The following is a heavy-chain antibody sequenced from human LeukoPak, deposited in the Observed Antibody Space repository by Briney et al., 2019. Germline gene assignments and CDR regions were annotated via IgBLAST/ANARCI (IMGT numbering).Heavy chain of an antibody. CDR3: ARGQDYVWGSYRYTFDY. CDR2: INHSGST. D-gene: IGHD3-16*02. Sequence: SETLSLTCAVYGGSFSGYYWSWIRQPPGKGLEWIGEINHSGSTNYNPSLKSRVTISVDTSKNQFSLKLSSVTAADTAVYCCARGQDYVWGSYRYTFDYWGQGTLVTVSS. V-gene: IGHV4-34*01. CDR1: GGSFSGYY. J-gene: IGHJ4*02.